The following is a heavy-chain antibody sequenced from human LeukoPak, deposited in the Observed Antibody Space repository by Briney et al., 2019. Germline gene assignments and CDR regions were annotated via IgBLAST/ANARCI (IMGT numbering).Heavy chain of an antibody. V-gene: IGHV3-23*01. J-gene: IGHJ4*02. CDR2: LSGNERDT. CDR3: SKDLERHTIGYFDS. Sequence: GGSLRLSCAASGFTFSSFAMSWVRQAPGKGLEWVSSLSGNERDTRYADSVRGWFTISRDNANNLLYLHMTSLGAEDTTIYYCSKDLERHTIGYFDSWGQGVLVTVSS. CDR1: GFTFSSFA. D-gene: IGHD1-1*01.